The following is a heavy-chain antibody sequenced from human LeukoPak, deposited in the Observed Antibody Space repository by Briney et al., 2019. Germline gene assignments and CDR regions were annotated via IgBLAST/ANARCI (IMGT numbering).Heavy chain of an antibody. CDR3: ARDRGHTTDY. V-gene: IGHV3-53*01. J-gene: IGHJ4*02. CDR1: GFTVSTNY. D-gene: IGHD1-14*01. CDR2: IYSGGTT. Sequence: PGGSLRLSCAASGFTVSTNYMSWVRQAPGKGLEWVSLIYSGGTTYYADSVEGRFTIFRDSSKNKLYLQMNSLRAEDTAVYYCARDRGHTTDYWGQGTLVTVSS.